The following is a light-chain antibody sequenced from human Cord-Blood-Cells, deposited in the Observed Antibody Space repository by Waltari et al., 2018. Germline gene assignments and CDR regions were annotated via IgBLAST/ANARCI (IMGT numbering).Light chain of an antibody. CDR1: QGISNY. Sequence: DIQMTQSPSSLSASVGDRVTITCRASQGISNYLAWYQQKPGKVPKLLIYAASTLQSGVPSRFSCSGSGTDFTLTISSLHPEDVATYYCQKYNSAPPTFGGGTKVEIK. V-gene: IGKV1-27*01. J-gene: IGKJ4*01. CDR2: AAS. CDR3: QKYNSAPPT.